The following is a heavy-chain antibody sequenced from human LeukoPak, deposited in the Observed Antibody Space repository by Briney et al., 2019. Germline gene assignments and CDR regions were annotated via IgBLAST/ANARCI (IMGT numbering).Heavy chain of an antibody. CDR3: ARDYTGGWNDY. J-gene: IGHJ4*02. Sequence: GGSLRLSCAASGFTFDDYTMHWDRQAPGKGLDWVSLITWDGASTYYADSVKGRFTISRDYSKNSLYLQMNSLRAEDTAVYYCARDYTGGWNDYWGQGTLVTVSS. CDR1: GFTFDDYT. CDR2: ITWDGAST. D-gene: IGHD7-27*01. V-gene: IGHV3-43*01.